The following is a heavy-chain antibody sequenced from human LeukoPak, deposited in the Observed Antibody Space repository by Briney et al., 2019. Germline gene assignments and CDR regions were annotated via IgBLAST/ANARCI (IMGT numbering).Heavy chain of an antibody. D-gene: IGHD4-23*01. V-gene: IGHV4-39*07. CDR1: GGSISSSSYY. J-gene: IGHJ4*02. Sequence: SETLSLTCTVSGGSISSSSYYWGWIRQPPGKGLEWIGSIYYSGSTYYNPSLKSQVTISVDTSKNQFSLKLSSVTAADTAVYYCARALRWFHYFDYWGQGTLVTVSS. CDR2: IYYSGST. CDR3: ARALRWFHYFDY.